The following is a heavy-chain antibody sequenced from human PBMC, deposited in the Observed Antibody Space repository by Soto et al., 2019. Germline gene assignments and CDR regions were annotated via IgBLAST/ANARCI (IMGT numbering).Heavy chain of an antibody. CDR3: AKDPTLRLGELSFFDY. CDR1: GSTFSSYA. V-gene: IGHV3-23*01. D-gene: IGHD3-16*02. CDR2: ISGSGGST. Sequence: EVQLLDSGGGLVQPGGSLRLSCAASGSTFSSYAMTWVRRAPGKGLEWVSVISGSGGSTYYADSVKGRFTISRDNSKNTLYLQMNSLRAEDTAVYYCAKDPTLRLGELSFFDYWGQGTLVTVSS. J-gene: IGHJ4*02.